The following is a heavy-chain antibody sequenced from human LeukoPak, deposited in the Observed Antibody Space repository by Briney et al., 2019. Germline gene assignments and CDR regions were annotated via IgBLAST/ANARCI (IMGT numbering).Heavy chain of an antibody. D-gene: IGHD6-19*01. J-gene: IGHJ4*02. CDR2: IYSGGST. CDR3: ARGVAGLFDY. CDR1: GFTVSSNY. Sequence: GGSLRLSCAASGFTVSSNYMSWVRQAPGKGLEWVSVIYSGGSTYYADSVKGRLTISRHNSKNTLYLQMNSLRAEDTAVYYCARGVAGLFDYWGQGTLVTVSS. V-gene: IGHV3-53*04.